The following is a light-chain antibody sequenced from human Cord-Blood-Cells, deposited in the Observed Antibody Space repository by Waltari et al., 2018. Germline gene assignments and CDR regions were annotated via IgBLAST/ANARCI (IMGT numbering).Light chain of an antibody. J-gene: IGKJ4*01. CDR2: DAS. V-gene: IGKV1-33*01. CDR3: QQYDNLPLT. Sequence: DIQMTQSPSSLSASVGDRVTITCQASQDISNYLNWYQQKPGKAPKLLNYDASNLETAVPSRFSGSGSGTDFTFTISSQQPEDIATYYCQQYDNLPLTFGGGTKVEIK. CDR1: QDISNY.